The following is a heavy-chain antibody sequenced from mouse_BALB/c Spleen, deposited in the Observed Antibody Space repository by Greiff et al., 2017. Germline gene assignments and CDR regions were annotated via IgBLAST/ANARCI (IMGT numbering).Heavy chain of an antibody. CDR2: IRNKANGYTT. V-gene: IGHV7-3*02. D-gene: IGHD1-1*01. CDR3: ARDFYYGSSYAMDY. Sequence: EVQLQESGGGLVQPGGSLRLSCATSGFTFTDYYMSWVRQPPGKALEWLGFIRNKANGYTTEYSASVKGRFTISRDNSQSILYLQMNTLRAEDSATYYCARDFYYGSSYAMDYWGQGTSVTVSS. CDR1: GFTFTDYY. J-gene: IGHJ4*01.